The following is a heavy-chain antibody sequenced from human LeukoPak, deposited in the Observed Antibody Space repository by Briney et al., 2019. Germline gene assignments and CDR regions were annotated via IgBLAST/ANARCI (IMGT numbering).Heavy chain of an antibody. CDR2: VNPNSGDT. J-gene: IGHJ4*02. CDR3: ARTSSDY. D-gene: IGHD2-2*01. V-gene: IGHV1-2*02. Sequence: ASVKVSCEASGYTFSAFHIHWVRLAPGQGPEWMGWVNPNSGDTNYAQRFRGRVTMTRDTSISTAYMELSRLRSDDTAVYYCARTSSDYWGQGTLVTVSS. CDR1: GYTFSAFH.